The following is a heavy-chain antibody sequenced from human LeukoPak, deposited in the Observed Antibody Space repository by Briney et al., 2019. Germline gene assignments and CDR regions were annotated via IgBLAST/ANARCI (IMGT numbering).Heavy chain of an antibody. J-gene: IGHJ4*02. Sequence: PGGSLRLSCEASGFIFSRYGMHWVRQAPGKGLEWVALVSHDGSKKYCADSVKGRFTISRDNSKNTLYLQMNSLRAEDTAVYYCATAHYWGQGTLVTVSS. CDR1: GFIFSRYG. CDR2: VSHDGSKK. CDR3: ATAHY. V-gene: IGHV3-30*03.